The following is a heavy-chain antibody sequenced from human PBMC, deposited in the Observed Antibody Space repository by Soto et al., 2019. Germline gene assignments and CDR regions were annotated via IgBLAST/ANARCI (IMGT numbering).Heavy chain of an antibody. V-gene: IGHV4-61*01. J-gene: IGHJ6*02. CDR3: ARCFRDLYYYYGMDV. Sequence: TSETLSLTCTVSGGSVSSGSYYWSWIRQPPGKGLEWIGYIYYSGSTNYNPSLKSRVTISVDTSKNQFSLKLSSVTAADTAVYYCARCFRDLYYYYGMDVWGQGTTVTVSS. CDR1: GGSVSSGSYY. CDR2: IYYSGST.